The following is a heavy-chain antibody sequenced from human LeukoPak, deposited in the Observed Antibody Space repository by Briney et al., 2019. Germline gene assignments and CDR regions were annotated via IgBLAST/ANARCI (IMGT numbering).Heavy chain of an antibody. CDR3: ARVRDCGGGSCFSYLDY. CDR2: INGDESST. J-gene: IGHJ4*02. D-gene: IGHD2-15*01. Sequence: GGSLRLSRAASGFTFSSYYMHWVRQVPGKGLVWVSRINGDESSTTYADSVKGRLTISRDNAKNTLYLQMNTLRAEDTAVYYCARVRDCGGGSCFSYLDYWGQGTLVTVSS. CDR1: GFTFSSYY. V-gene: IGHV3-74*01.